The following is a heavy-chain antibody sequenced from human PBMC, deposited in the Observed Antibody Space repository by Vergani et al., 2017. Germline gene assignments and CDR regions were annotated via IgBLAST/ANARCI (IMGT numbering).Heavy chain of an antibody. J-gene: IGHJ5*02. Sequence: QVQLVESGGGVVQPGRSLRLSCAASGFTFNPYGMHWVRQAPGKALEWVTVTWYDGNNKQYADAVKGRFTISRDNSKSTMYLQTNSLRDEDTGVYYCARDLRLLYNRFDPWGQGTLVTVSS. CDR1: GFTFNPYG. CDR2: TWYDGNNK. V-gene: IGHV3-33*01. CDR3: ARDLRLLYNRFDP. D-gene: IGHD1-14*01.